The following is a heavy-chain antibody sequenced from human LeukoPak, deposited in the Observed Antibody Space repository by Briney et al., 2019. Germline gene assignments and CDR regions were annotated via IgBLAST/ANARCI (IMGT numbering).Heavy chain of an antibody. CDR1: GYIFTCYC. J-gene: IGHJ4*02. D-gene: IGHD3-22*01. CDR2: ISAYNGNT. CDR3: ASRSSGYHSGVDY. Sequence: ASVKVSCKACGYIFTCYCISWLRQAPGQGLEWMGWISAYNGNTNYAQKLQGRVTMTTDTSTSTAYMELRSLRSDDTAVYYCASRSSGYHSGVDYWGQGTLVTVSS. V-gene: IGHV1-18*01.